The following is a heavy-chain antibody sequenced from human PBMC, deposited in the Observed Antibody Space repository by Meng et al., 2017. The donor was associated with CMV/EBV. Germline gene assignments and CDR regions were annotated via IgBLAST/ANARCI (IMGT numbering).Heavy chain of an antibody. CDR1: GGSISSGDYY. Sequence: QVQLQESGPRLVKPSQTLSITCTFSGGSISSGDYYWSWIRQPPGKGLEWIGYIYYSGSTYYNPSLKSRVTISVDTSKNQFSLKLSSVTAADTAVCYCARDNRRGGVDYWGQGTLVTVSS. J-gene: IGHJ4*02. CDR3: ARDNRRGGVDY. CDR2: IYYSGST. D-gene: IGHD3-3*01. V-gene: IGHV4-30-4*08.